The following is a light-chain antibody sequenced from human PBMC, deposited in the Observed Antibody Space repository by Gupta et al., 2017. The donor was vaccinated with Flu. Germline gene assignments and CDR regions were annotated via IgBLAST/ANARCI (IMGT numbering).Light chain of an antibody. J-gene: IGKJ1*01. CDR3: QQYSNYSPWT. CDR1: QHINSW. V-gene: IGKV1-5*03. CDR2: KSS. Sequence: DIQMTQSPSTLSPSVGDRVTVTSRASQHINSWLAWYQQKPGEAPKLLMYKSSTLESGVPSRFSGSGSGTEFTLTISSRQHDDFATYYCQQYSNYSPWTFGQGTKVEIK.